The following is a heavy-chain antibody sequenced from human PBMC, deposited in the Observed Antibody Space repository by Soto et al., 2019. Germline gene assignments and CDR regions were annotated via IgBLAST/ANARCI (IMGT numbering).Heavy chain of an antibody. CDR2: IYWDDDK. V-gene: IGHV2-5*02. CDR3: AHRVGGGNSGWYFDL. Sequence: QITLKESGPTLVKPTQTLTLTCTFSGFSLSTSGVGVGWIRQPPGKALEWLALIYWDDDKRYSPSLKSRLTITQDTSKNQVVLTMTNMDPVDTATYYCAHRVGGGNSGWYFDLWGRGTLVTVSS. CDR1: GFSLSTSGVG. D-gene: IGHD2-21*02. J-gene: IGHJ2*01.